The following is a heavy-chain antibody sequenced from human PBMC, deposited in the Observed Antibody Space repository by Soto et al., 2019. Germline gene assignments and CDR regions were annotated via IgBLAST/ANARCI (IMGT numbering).Heavy chain of an antibody. Sequence: SETLSLTYTVSGGSISSGGYYWSWVRQHPGKGLEWIGYIYYSGSTYYNPSLKSRVTISVDTSKNQFSLKLSSVTAADTAVYYCARAMAYYDSSGHGNIDYWGQGTLVTVSS. V-gene: IGHV4-31*03. J-gene: IGHJ4*02. CDR1: GGSISSGGYY. CDR2: IYYSGST. CDR3: ARAMAYYDSSGHGNIDY. D-gene: IGHD3-22*01.